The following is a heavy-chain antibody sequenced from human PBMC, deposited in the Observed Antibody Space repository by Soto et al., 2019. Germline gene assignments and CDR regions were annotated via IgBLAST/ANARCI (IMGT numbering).Heavy chain of an antibody. Sequence: ASVKVSCKASGGTFSSYAISWVRQAPGQGLEWMGGIIPIFGTANYAQKFQGRVTITADESTSTAYMELSSLRSEDTAVYYCARENYDILTGQSLYYYYGMDVWGQGTTVTVS. CDR2: IIPIFGTA. J-gene: IGHJ6*02. CDR1: GGTFSSYA. D-gene: IGHD3-9*01. V-gene: IGHV1-69*13. CDR3: ARENYDILTGQSLYYYYGMDV.